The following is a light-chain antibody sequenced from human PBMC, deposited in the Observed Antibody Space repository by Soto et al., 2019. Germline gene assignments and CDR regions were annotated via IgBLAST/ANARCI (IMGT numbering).Light chain of an antibody. CDR2: GAS. CDR1: QSVRDN. Sequence: EIVMTQSPATLSVSPGERATLSCRASQSVRDNLAWYQQKPGQAPRLLIYGASIRATGIPARFSGSGSGTEFTLTISSLQSEDFAFYYCQHYDSWPPLFGPGTEVDI. V-gene: IGKV3-15*01. CDR3: QHYDSWPPL. J-gene: IGKJ3*01.